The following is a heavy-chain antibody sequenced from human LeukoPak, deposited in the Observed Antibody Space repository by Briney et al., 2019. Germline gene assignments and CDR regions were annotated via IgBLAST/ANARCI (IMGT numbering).Heavy chain of an antibody. V-gene: IGHV5-51*01. J-gene: IGHJ4*02. D-gene: IGHD2-2*01. CDR2: IFPGDSDT. CDR1: GYTFTNYW. Sequence: GESLKISCKASGYTFTNYWIGWVRQIPGKGLEWMGIIFPGDSDTKYNPSFQGQITISVDKSITTAYLQWGSLKASDTAMYYCARRQGCSSTSCPPDYWGQGTLVTVSP. CDR3: ARRQGCSSTSCPPDY.